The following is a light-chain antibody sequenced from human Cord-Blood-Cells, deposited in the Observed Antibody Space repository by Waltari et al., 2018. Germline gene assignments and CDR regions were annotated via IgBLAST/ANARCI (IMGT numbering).Light chain of an antibody. J-gene: IGLJ3*02. V-gene: IGLV7-43*01. CDR1: TGAVTSGYY. CDR3: LLCYGGAGV. Sequence: QTVVTQEPSLTVSPGGTVTLTCASSTGAVTSGYYPNWFQQKPGQAPRALIYSTSIKHSWTPARCSGSLLGGKAALTLSGVQPEDEAEYYCLLCYGGAGVFGGGTKLTIL. CDR2: STS.